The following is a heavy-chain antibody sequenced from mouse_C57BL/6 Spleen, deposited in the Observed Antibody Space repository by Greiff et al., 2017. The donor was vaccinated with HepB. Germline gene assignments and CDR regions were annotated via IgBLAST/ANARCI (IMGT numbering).Heavy chain of an antibody. CDR2: IDPSDSET. CDR1: GYTFTSYW. V-gene: IGHV1-52*01. D-gene: IGHD2-4*01. Sequence: QVQLQQPGAELVRPGSSVKLSCKASGYTFTSYWMHWVKQRPIQGLEWIGNIDPSDSETHYNQKFKDKATLTVDKSSSTAYLQLSSLTSEDSAVYYCARSTMNTTRYFDYWGQGTTLTVSS. CDR3: ARSTMNTTRYFDY. J-gene: IGHJ2*01.